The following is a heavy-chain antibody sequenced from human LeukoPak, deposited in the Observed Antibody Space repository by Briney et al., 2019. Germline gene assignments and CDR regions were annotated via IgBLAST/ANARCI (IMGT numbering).Heavy chain of an antibody. D-gene: IGHD1-26*01. V-gene: IGHV4-34*01. CDR3: AREYSGSYAGWFDP. CDR1: GGSFSGYY. J-gene: IGHJ5*02. Sequence: SETLSLTCAVYGGSFSGYYWSWIRQPPGKGLEWIGEINHSGSTNYNPSLKSRVTIPVDTSKNQFSLKLSSVTAADTAVYYCAREYSGSYAGWFDPWGQGTLVTVSS. CDR2: INHSGST.